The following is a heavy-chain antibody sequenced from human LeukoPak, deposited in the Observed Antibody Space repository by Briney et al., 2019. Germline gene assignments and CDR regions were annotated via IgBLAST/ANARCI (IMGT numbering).Heavy chain of an antibody. CDR2: INGDGSST. V-gene: IGHV3-74*01. Sequence: GGSLRLSCAASGFTFSSYWMYWVRQAPGKGLVWVSRINGDGSSTSYADSVKGRFTISRDNTKNTLFLQMNSLRAEDTAVYYCARRYCGSPSCVNWLDPWGRGALVTVSS. CDR1: GFTFSSYW. D-gene: IGHD2-2*01. CDR3: ARRYCGSPSCVNWLDP. J-gene: IGHJ5*02.